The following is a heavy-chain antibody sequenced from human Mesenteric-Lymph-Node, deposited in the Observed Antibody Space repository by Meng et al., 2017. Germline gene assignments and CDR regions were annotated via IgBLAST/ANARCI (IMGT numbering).Heavy chain of an antibody. CDR1: GFSVSNNY. J-gene: IGHJ4*02. Sequence: EVRLVEIGGGLIQPGGSLRLSCAPSGFSVSNNYMNWVRQAPGKGLEWVSVIYSGGSTYYADSVKGRFTISRDNSKNTVYLRMNSLRAEDTAVYFCARSGLEGTLDYWGQGSLVTVSS. D-gene: IGHD1-14*01. V-gene: IGHV3-53*02. CDR2: IYSGGST. CDR3: ARSGLEGTLDY.